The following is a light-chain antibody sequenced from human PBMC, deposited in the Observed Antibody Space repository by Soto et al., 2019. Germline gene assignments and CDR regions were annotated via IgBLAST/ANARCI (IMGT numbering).Light chain of an antibody. CDR2: GAS. CDR3: PQLNSDWYA. Sequence: DIQLNQSPSFLSASVGDRVTITCRASQGISTYVAWYLQRPGKAPTLLLYGASTLPSGVPSRFSGCGSGTEFSLTISCLQPEEFGTDYWPQLNSDWYACDQGTNL. CDR1: QGISTY. J-gene: IGKJ2*01. V-gene: IGKV1-9*01.